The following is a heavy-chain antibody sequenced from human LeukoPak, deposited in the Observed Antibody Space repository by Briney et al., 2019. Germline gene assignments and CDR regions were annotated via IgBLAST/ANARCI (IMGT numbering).Heavy chain of an antibody. Sequence: GGSLRLSCVASGFTFSNYLMNWVRQAPGKGLEWVSGISHSGSSIYYADSVKGRFNISRDNSKNTLYLQMDRLRVEDTAVYYCAMALDYWGQGTLVTVSS. CDR3: AMALDY. J-gene: IGHJ4*02. CDR2: ISHSGSSI. V-gene: IGHV3-23*01. CDR1: GFTFSNYL.